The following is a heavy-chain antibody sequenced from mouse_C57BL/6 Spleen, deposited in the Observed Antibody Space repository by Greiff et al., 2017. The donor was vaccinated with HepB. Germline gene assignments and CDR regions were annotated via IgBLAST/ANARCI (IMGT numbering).Heavy chain of an antibody. CDR2: IDPSDSYT. Sequence: QVQLQQPGAELVKPGASVKLSCKASGYTFTIYWMQWVKQRPGQGLEWIGEIDPSDSYTNYNQKFKGKATLTVDTSSSTAYMQLSSLTSEDSAVYYCARAIYYDYDDYWGQGTTLTVSS. J-gene: IGHJ2*01. CDR3: ARAIYYDYDDY. CDR1: GYTFTIYW. D-gene: IGHD2-4*01. V-gene: IGHV1-50*01.